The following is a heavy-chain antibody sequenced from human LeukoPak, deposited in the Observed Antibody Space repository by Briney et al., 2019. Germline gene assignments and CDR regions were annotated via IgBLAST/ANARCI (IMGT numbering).Heavy chain of an antibody. CDR3: ARDFDLDGSGSRYYSGMDV. CDR1: GFTFSSFG. CDR2: IWYDGSNE. J-gene: IGHJ6*02. Sequence: GGSLRLSCAASGFTFSSFGMHWVRQAPGKGLEWVAVIWYDGSNEYYADSVKGRFTISRDNSKNTLYLQMNSLRTEDTAVYYCARDFDLDGSGSRYYSGMDVWGQGTTVTVSS. D-gene: IGHD3-10*01. V-gene: IGHV3-33*01.